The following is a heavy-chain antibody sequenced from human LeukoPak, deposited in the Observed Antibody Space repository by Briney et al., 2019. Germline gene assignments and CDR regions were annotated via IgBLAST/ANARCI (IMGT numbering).Heavy chain of an antibody. CDR3: ARDEDGSGSYYNHYYYYYYYMHV. Sequence: GGSLRLSCAASGFTFSDYYMSWIRQAPGKGLEWVSYISSSGSTIYYADSVKGRFTISRDNAKNSLYLQMNSLRAEDTAVYYCARDEDGSGSYYNHYYYYYYYMHVWGKGTTVTVSS. CDR2: ISSSGSTI. J-gene: IGHJ6*03. D-gene: IGHD3-10*01. CDR1: GFTFSDYY. V-gene: IGHV3-11*01.